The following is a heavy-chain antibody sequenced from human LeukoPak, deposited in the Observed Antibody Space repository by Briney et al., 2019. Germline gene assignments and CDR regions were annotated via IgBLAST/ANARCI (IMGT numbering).Heavy chain of an antibody. CDR2: ISSSGSTI. V-gene: IGHV3-48*03. CDR1: GFTFRSYE. CDR3: ARDSQTPDV. J-gene: IGHJ6*02. Sequence: GGSLRLSCAASGFTFRSYEMNWVRQAPGKGLEWVSYISSSGSTIYYADSVKGRFTISRDNAKNSLYLQMNSLRAEDTAVYYCARDSQTPDVWGQGTTVTVSS.